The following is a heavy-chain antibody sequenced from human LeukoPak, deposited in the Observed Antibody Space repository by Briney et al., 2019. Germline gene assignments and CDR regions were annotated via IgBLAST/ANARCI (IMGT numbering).Heavy chain of an antibody. CDR3: AGDKDFWSGYLNWFDP. Sequence: PGGSLRLSCAASGVTFSSYAMHWVRQAPGKGLEWVAVISYDGSNKYYADSVKGRFTISRDNSKNTLYLQMNSLRAEDTAVYYCAGDKDFWSGYLNWFDPWGQGTLVTVSS. V-gene: IGHV3-30*04. CDR1: GVTFSSYA. CDR2: ISYDGSNK. J-gene: IGHJ5*02. D-gene: IGHD3-3*01.